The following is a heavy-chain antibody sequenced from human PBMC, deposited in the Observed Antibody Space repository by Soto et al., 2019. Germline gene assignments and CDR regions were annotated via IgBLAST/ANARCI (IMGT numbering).Heavy chain of an antibody. V-gene: IGHV3-23*01. J-gene: IGHJ3*02. Sequence: EVHLLESGGGLVQPGESLTLSCAASGFTFSSYAMSWVRQAPGKGLEWVSAISGGGGDSTYYADSVKGRLIISKDNSKNTLYLQXXXLXXXXXXXXXXXXXXXXXGXXAFDMWGQGTMVT. CDR2: ISGGGGDST. CDR1: GFTFSSYA. CDR3: XXXXXXXGXXAFDM.